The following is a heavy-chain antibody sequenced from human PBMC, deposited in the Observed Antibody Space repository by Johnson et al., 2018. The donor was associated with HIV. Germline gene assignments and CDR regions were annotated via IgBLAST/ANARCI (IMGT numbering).Heavy chain of an antibody. D-gene: IGHD5-18*01. Sequence: QEQLVESEGGVVQPGRSLRLSCAASGFTFSSYAMHWVRQAPGKGLEWVAVISYDGSDKYYADFVKGRFTISRDNSKNTLYLQMNSLRAEDTAVYYCAREDTAVVIKRAFDIWGQGTMVTVSS. J-gene: IGHJ3*02. CDR2: ISYDGSDK. CDR1: GFTFSSYA. CDR3: AREDTAVVIKRAFDI. V-gene: IGHV3-30*14.